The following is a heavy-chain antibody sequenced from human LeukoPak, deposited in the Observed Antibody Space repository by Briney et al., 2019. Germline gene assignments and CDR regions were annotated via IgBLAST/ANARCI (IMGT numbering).Heavy chain of an antibody. CDR3: AGSSGGHYYFDY. V-gene: IGHV4-59*01. Sequence: SETLSLTCTVSGVSISSYYWGWIRQPPGKGLEWIGYIYYSGSTNYNPSLKSRVTISVDTSKNQFSLKLSSVTAADTAVYYCAGSSGGHYYFDYWGQGTLVTVS. J-gene: IGHJ4*02. CDR1: GVSISSYY. CDR2: IYYSGST. D-gene: IGHD6-19*01.